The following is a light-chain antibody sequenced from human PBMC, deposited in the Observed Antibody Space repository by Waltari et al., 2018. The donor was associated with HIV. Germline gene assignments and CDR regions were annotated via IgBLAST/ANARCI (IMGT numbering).Light chain of an antibody. Sequence: QSALTQPASVSGSPGQSITLSCTGSSSDVGAYNLVPWYHQPPAKAPQVLVTKVANRPSGVSNRFSASKSGNTASLTISGLQAEDEADYYCSSYTGDNSVLFGGGTKLSVV. CDR1: SSDVGAYNL. J-gene: IGLJ3*02. V-gene: IGLV2-14*01. CDR2: KVA. CDR3: SSYTGDNSVL.